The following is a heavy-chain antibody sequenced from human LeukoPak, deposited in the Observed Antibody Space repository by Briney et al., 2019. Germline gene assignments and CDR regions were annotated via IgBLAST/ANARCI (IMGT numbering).Heavy chain of an antibody. Sequence: TVTVSCTASGGTFSSYAIRGVRQAPGQGLEWVGGIIPIVGTANYAQKFQGRVTIATDESTSTAYMELSSLRSEDTAVYYCASPITPRDLAVDYYYYYMDVWGKGTTVTVSS. CDR3: ASPITPRDLAVDYYYYYMDV. CDR1: GGTFSSYA. D-gene: IGHD5-24*01. CDR2: IIPIVGTA. J-gene: IGHJ6*03. V-gene: IGHV1-69*05.